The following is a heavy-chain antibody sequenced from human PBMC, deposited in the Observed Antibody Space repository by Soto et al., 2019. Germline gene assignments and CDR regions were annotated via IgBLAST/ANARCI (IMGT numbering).Heavy chain of an antibody. J-gene: IGHJ3*02. Sequence: QLQLQESGPGLVKPSETLSLTCTVSGGSISSSSYYWGWIRQPPGKGLEWIGSIYYSGSTYYNPSLKRRVTISVDTSKNQFSLKLSSVTAADTAVYYCASQPQQLTDAFDIWGQGTMVTVSS. D-gene: IGHD6-13*01. CDR1: GGSISSSSYY. CDR2: IYYSGST. V-gene: IGHV4-39*01. CDR3: ASQPQQLTDAFDI.